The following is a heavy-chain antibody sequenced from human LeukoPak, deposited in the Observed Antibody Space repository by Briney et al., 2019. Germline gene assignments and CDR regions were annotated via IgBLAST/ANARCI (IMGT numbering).Heavy chain of an antibody. J-gene: IGHJ4*02. V-gene: IGHV4-61*08. CDR2: IYYSGST. D-gene: IGHD2-15*01. Sequence: PSETLSLTCAVSGGSISSGGYSWSWIRQPPGKGLEWIGYIYYSGSTNYNPSLKSRVTISVDTSKNQFSLKLSSVTAADTAVYYCARAYCSGGSCSDFDYWGQGTLVTVSS. CDR1: GGSISSGGYS. CDR3: ARAYCSGGSCSDFDY.